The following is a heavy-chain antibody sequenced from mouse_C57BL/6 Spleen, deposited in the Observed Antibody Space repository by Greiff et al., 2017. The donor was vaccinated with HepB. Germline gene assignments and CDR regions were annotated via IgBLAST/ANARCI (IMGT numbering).Heavy chain of an antibody. J-gene: IGHJ3*01. V-gene: IGHV1-42*01. Sequence: VQLQQSGPELVKPGASVKISCKASGYSFTGYYMNWVKQSPEKSLEWIGEINPSTGGTTYNQKFKAKATLTVDKSSSTAYMQLKSLTSEDSAVYYCARIYYGSSPWFAYWGQGTLVTVSA. D-gene: IGHD1-1*01. CDR3: ARIYYGSSPWFAY. CDR2: INPSTGGT. CDR1: GYSFTGYY.